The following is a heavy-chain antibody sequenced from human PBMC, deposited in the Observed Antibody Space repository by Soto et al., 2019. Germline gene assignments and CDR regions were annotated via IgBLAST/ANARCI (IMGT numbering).Heavy chain of an antibody. D-gene: IGHD6-13*01. Sequence: QVQLQESGPGLVKPSETLSLTCTVSGGSISSYYWSWIRQPPGKGLEWIGYIYYSGSTNYNPSLKIQVTTSVVTSKNQSALRLSSVTAAATAVYYGAGLASSSSWDPLDCWGQGTLVTLSS. J-gene: IGHJ4*02. CDR3: AGLASSSSWDPLDC. CDR2: IYYSGST. V-gene: IGHV4-59*08. CDR1: GGSISSYY.